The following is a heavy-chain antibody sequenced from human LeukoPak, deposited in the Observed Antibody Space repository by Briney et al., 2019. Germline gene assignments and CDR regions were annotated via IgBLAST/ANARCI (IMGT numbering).Heavy chain of an antibody. CDR1: GGTFSSYA. V-gene: IGHV1-69*06. Sequence: SVKVSCMASGGTFSSYAISWVRQAPGQGLEWMGGIIPIFGTANYAQKFQGRVTITADKSTSTAYMELSSLRSEDTAVYYCASRGGYCSGGSCYGAFDYWGQGTLVTVSS. CDR2: IIPIFGTA. J-gene: IGHJ4*02. D-gene: IGHD2-15*01. CDR3: ASRGGYCSGGSCYGAFDY.